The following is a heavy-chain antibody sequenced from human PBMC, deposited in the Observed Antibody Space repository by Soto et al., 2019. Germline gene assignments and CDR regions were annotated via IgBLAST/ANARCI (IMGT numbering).Heavy chain of an antibody. CDR3: AKATLVPAAISSAFDI. CDR2: ISGSGGST. Sequence: GGPLRLSCAASGFTFSNYAMSWVRQAPGKGLEWVSSISGSGGSTYYADSVKGRFTISRDNSKNTLYLQMNSLRAEDTAVYYCAKATLVPAAISSAFDIWGQGTMVTVSS. J-gene: IGHJ3*02. CDR1: GFTFSNYA. V-gene: IGHV3-23*01. D-gene: IGHD2-2*01.